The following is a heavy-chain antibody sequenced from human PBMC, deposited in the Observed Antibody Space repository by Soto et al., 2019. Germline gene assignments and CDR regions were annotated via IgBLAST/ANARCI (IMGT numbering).Heavy chain of an antibody. Sequence: PGGSLRLSCTACGFHFGDYAMSWFRQAPGKGLEWVGFIRSKAYGGTTEYAASVKGRFTISRDDSKSIAYLQMNSLKTEDTAVYYCTRDFGYGHGMDVWGQGTTVTVSS. CDR1: GFHFGDYA. V-gene: IGHV3-49*03. CDR2: IRSKAYGGTT. CDR3: TRDFGYGHGMDV. D-gene: IGHD5-18*01. J-gene: IGHJ6*02.